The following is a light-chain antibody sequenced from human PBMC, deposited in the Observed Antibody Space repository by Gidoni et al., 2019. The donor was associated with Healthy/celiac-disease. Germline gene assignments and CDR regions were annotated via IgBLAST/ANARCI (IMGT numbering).Light chain of an antibody. Sequence: EIVLTQSPGTLSLSPGERATLSCRASQSVSSSYLAWYQQKPGQAPRLLIYGASSRATGIPDRFSGSGSRTDVTLTISRLEPEDFAVYYCQQYGSSPGTFGQGTRLEIK. J-gene: IGKJ5*01. CDR3: QQYGSSPGT. CDR1: QSVSSSY. V-gene: IGKV3-20*01. CDR2: GAS.